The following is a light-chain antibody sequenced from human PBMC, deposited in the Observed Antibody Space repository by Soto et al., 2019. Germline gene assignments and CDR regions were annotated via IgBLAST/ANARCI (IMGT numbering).Light chain of an antibody. CDR2: AAS. V-gene: IGKV1-39*01. Sequence: DIQMTQSPSSLSASVGDRVTITCRASQSISSHLNWYQQKPGKAPKLLIYAASILQSGVPSRFSGSGSGTDFTLTISSLQPEDFATYYCQQSYSTRLTFGPGTKVDIK. CDR3: QQSYSTRLT. J-gene: IGKJ3*01. CDR1: QSISSH.